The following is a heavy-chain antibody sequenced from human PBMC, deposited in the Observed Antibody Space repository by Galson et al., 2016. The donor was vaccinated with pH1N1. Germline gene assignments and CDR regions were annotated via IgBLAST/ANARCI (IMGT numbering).Heavy chain of an antibody. V-gene: IGHV1-2*04. CDR1: GYTFTAYY. CDR2: INPDSGGP. CDR3: ARVAKGTSGFDY. Sequence: SVKVSCKASGYTFTAYYIHWVRQAPGQGLEWMGWINPDSGGPHFAQKFQGWVTMTRDTSIGTTYMELSRLKTDDTAVYYCARVAKGTSGFDYWGQGALVAVSS. D-gene: IGHD3-10*01. J-gene: IGHJ4*02.